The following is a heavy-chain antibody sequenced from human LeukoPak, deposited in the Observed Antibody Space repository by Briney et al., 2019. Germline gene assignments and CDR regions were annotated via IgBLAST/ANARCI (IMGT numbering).Heavy chain of an antibody. J-gene: IGHJ4*02. D-gene: IGHD1-26*01. CDR1: GYTFTGYY. CDR3: ARRAYSPKGDIDY. CDR2: INPNSGGT. Sequence: ASVKVSCKASGYTFTGYYMHWVRQAPGQGLEWMGWINPNSGGTNYAQKFQGRVTMTRDTSISTAYMELSRLRSDDTAVYYCARRAYSPKGDIDYWGQGTLVTVS. V-gene: IGHV1-2*02.